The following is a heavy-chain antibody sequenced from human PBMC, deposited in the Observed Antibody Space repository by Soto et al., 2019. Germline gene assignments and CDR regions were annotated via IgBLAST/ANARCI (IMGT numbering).Heavy chain of an antibody. V-gene: IGHV3-48*01. CDR3: ARHWITMVRGVCHFDY. J-gene: IGHJ4*02. CDR1: GFTFSSYS. Sequence: QPGGSLRLSCAASGFTFSSYSMNWVRQAPGKGLEWVSYISSSSSTIYYADSVKGRFTISRDNAKNSLYLQMNSLRAEDTAVYYCARHWITMVRGVCHFDYWGQGTLVTVSS. D-gene: IGHD3-10*01. CDR2: ISSSSSTI.